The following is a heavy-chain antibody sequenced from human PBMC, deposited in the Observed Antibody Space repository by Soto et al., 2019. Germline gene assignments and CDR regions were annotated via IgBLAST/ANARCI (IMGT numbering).Heavy chain of an antibody. D-gene: IGHD2-2*01. CDR1: GYSFTTYW. J-gene: IGHJ6*02. Sequence: PGASMKISSKDSGYSFTTYWIGWVRQMPGKGLEWMGIIYPGDSDTRYSPSFQRQVTLSVDKSISTAYLQWSSLKASDTAMYYCASHGGPQGVVPVAKYYYYYGMDVWGQGTTVTVSS. V-gene: IGHV5-51*01. CDR2: IYPGDSDT. CDR3: ASHGGPQGVVPVAKYYYYYGMDV.